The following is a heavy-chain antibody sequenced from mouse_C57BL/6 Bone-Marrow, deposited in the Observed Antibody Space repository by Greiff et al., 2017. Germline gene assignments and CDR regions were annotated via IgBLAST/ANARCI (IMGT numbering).Heavy chain of an antibody. V-gene: IGHV1-55*01. CDR3: ASYYDGYYYAWFAY. CDR2: LYPGSGST. Sequence: QVQLQQPGAELVKPGASVKMSCRASGYTFPSYWITWVKQRPGQGLEWIGDLYPGSGSTNYNEKFKSKATLTADSSSSTAYMQLSSLTCEDSAVYYCASYYDGYYYAWFAYWGQGTLVTVSA. J-gene: IGHJ3*01. D-gene: IGHD2-3*01. CDR1: GYTFPSYW.